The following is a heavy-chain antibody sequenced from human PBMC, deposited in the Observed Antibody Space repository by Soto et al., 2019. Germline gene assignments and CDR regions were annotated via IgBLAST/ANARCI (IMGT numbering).Heavy chain of an antibody. Sequence: QVQLVQSGAEVKKPGASVKVSCKASGYTFTTYDINWVRQATGQGFEWMGWMNPDSGNTGYAQKFQGRVTMTRNTSTSTAYMELSSLRSEDTAVYYCASDYYGSGSYASWGQGTLVTVSS. CDR1: GYTFTTYD. CDR3: ASDYYGSGSYAS. CDR2: MNPDSGNT. V-gene: IGHV1-8*01. J-gene: IGHJ5*02. D-gene: IGHD3-10*01.